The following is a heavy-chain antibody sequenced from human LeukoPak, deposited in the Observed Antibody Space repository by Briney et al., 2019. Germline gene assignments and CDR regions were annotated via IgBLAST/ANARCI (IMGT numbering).Heavy chain of an antibody. Sequence: PGGSLRLSCTASGFTFSNYAMTWVRQAPGKGLEWISAISPRSNSIYYSDSVSGRFTVSRDNSKNTLYLQMNRLTAEDTAVYYCAKNLRTSVAAFEYWGQGTLVTVSS. J-gene: IGHJ4*02. V-gene: IGHV3-23*01. CDR2: ISPRSNSI. CDR1: GFTFSNYA. D-gene: IGHD6-19*01. CDR3: AKNLRTSVAAFEY.